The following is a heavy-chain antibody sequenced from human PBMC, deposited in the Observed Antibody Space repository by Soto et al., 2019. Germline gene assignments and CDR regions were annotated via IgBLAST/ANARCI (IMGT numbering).Heavy chain of an antibody. J-gene: IGHJ4*02. V-gene: IGHV4-59*08. CDR3: ARLSATVSADY. CDR2: IYYSGST. Sequence: SETLSLTCTVSGVSISSYYWSWIRQPPGKGLEWIGYIYYSGSTNYNPSLKSRVTISADTSKNQLSLQLSSVTAADTAVYYCARLSATVSADYWGQGMLVTVSS. D-gene: IGHD4-17*01. CDR1: GVSISSYY.